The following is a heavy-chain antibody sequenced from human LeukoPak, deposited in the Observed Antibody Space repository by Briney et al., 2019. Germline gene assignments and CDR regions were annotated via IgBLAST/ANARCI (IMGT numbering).Heavy chain of an antibody. CDR1: GFTFSNYG. Sequence: GRSLRLSCAASGFTFSNYGMHWVRQAPGKGLEWVAVISYDGSNKYYADSVKGRFTISRDNSKTTLYVQMDSLRAEDTAVYYCAKVVGSYYYCMDVWGQGTTVTVSS. J-gene: IGHJ6*02. D-gene: IGHD1-26*01. CDR2: ISYDGSNK. CDR3: AKVVGSYYYCMDV. V-gene: IGHV3-30*18.